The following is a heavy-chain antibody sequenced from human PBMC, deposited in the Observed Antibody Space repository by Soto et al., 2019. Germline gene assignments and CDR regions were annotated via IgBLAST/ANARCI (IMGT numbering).Heavy chain of an antibody. CDR3: ANAWWASIAAAPLN. CDR1: GFTFSSYA. V-gene: IGHV3-23*01. D-gene: IGHD6-13*01. CDR2: ISGSGGST. Sequence: GGSLRLSCAASGFTFSSYAMSWVRQAPGKGLEWVSAISGSGGSTYYADSVKGRFTISRDNSKNTLYLQMNSLRAEDTAVYYCANAWWASIAAAPLNWGQGTLVTVSS. J-gene: IGHJ1*01.